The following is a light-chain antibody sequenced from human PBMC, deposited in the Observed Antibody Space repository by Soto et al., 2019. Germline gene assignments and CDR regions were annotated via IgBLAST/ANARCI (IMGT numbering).Light chain of an antibody. Sequence: QSALTQPPSASGSPGQSVTISCTGTSSDVGGYNYVSWYQQYPGRAPKLMIYEVTKRPSGVPDRFSGSKSGNTASLTVSGLQAEDEADYYCSSYAASNNFDFVFSGGTKVTVL. CDR3: SSYAASNNFDFV. CDR2: EVT. V-gene: IGLV2-8*01. J-gene: IGLJ3*02. CDR1: SSDVGGYNY.